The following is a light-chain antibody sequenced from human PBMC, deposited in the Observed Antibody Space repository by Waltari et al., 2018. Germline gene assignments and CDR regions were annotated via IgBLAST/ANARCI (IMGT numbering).Light chain of an antibody. CDR2: NNN. J-gene: IGLJ2*01. Sequence: QSVLPKPPSASGTPGQRVTISCSGRHSNSRRTTLNWYQHLPGTAPKLLIYNNNQRPSGVPDRFSGSKSGTSASLAISGLLSEDEGDYYCAGWDDSLNGVVFGGGTKLTVL. V-gene: IGLV1-44*01. CDR3: AGWDDSLNGVV. CDR1: HSNSRRTT.